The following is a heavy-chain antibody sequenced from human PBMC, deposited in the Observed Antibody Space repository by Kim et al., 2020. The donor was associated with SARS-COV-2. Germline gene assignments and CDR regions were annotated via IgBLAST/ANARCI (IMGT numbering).Heavy chain of an antibody. Sequence: SETLSLTCTVSGGSLSTYYWSWIRQAPGKTLEWIGHIYYSGPTNYNPSLKSRVTISVDTSKNQFSLRLSSVTAADTAVYYCARDLLPSTSGWYFHSWGQG. J-gene: IGHJ4*02. D-gene: IGHD6-19*01. CDR3: ARDLLPSTSGWYFHS. CDR2: IYYSGPT. CDR1: GGSLSTYY. V-gene: IGHV4-59*01.